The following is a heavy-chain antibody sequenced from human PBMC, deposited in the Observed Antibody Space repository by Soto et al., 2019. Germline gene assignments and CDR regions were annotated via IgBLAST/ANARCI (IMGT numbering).Heavy chain of an antibody. CDR2: ITSTSNII. CDR1: GFTFSTYT. V-gene: IGHV3-48*01. J-gene: IGHJ4*02. Sequence: EVRLVESGGGLVQPGSSLRLSCAASGFTFSTYTMNWVRQAPGKGLEWISHITSTSNIIYYAASVKGRFTISRDNAKTSLYLQMNSLRVEDTPVYYCARDKAVADYWGQGTLVTVSS. D-gene: IGHD6-19*01. CDR3: ARDKAVADY.